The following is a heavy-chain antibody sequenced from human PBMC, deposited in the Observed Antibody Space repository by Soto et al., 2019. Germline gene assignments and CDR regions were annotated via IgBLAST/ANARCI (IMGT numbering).Heavy chain of an antibody. Sequence: PFETPSLRGSVVWGTSAARGARRSRIRQHPGKGLEWIGNIYHSGNTYYNPSLKSRLTISVDTSKDHFSLMVDSVTAADTAVYYCARARFQVLYGKPYFDSWGQGTLVTVSS. D-gene: IGHD2-2*02. V-gene: IGHV4-31*02. J-gene: IGHJ4*02. CDR2: IYHSGNT. CDR3: ARARFQVLYGKPYFDS. CDR1: WGTSAARGAR.